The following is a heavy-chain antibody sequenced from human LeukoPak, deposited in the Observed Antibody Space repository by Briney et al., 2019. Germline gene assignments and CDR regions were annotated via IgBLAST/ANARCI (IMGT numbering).Heavy chain of an antibody. D-gene: IGHD2-2*01. CDR2: IYSGGST. CDR1: GFTVSSKY. J-gene: IGHJ4*02. V-gene: IGHV3-53*01. Sequence: GGSLRLSCAASGFTVSSKYMSWVRQAPGKGLEWVSVIYSGGSTYYADSVKGRFTISRDNSKNTLYLQMNSLGAEDTAVYYCARGCSSTSCYGFDYWGQGTLVTVSS. CDR3: ARGCSSTSCYGFDY.